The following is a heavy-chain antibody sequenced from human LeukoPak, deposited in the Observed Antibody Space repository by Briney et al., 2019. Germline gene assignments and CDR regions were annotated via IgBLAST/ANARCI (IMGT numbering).Heavy chain of an antibody. V-gene: IGHV2-70*11. Sequence: SGPTLVNPTQTLTLTCTFSGFSLSTSGMCVSWIRQPPGKALEWLARIDWDDDKYYSTSLKTRLTISKDTSKNQVVLTTTNMDPVDTATYYCARIRDCGSGWHGAAFDIWGQGTMFTVSS. CDR2: IDWDDDK. CDR3: ARIRDCGSGWHGAAFDI. J-gene: IGHJ3*02. D-gene: IGHD6-19*01. CDR1: GFSLSTSGMC.